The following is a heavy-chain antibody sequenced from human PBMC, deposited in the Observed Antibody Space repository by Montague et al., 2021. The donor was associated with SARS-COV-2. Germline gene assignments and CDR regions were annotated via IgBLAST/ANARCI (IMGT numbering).Heavy chain of an antibody. Sequence: TLSLTCTVSGGSISSGGYYWSWIRQHPGKGLEWIGYIYYSGSTYYNPSIKSRVTISVDTSKNQFSLKLSSVTAADTAVYYWASAHITMIVVVDAFDIWGQGTMVTVSS. J-gene: IGHJ3*02. D-gene: IGHD3-22*01. CDR3: ASAHITMIVVVDAFDI. V-gene: IGHV4-31*03. CDR1: GGSISSGGYY. CDR2: IYYSGST.